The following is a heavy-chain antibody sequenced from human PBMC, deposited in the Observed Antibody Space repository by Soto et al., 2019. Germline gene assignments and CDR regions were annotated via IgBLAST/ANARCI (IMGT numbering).Heavy chain of an antibody. J-gene: IGHJ6*02. CDR2: ISYDGSNK. Sequence: QVQLVESGGGVVQPGRSLRLSCAASGFTFSSYGMHWVRQAPGKGLEWVAVISYDGSNKYYADSVKGRFTISRDNSRNTLYLQMNRLREEDKAVYYCAKGLVPAAITHGMDVWGQGTTVTVSS. CDR3: AKGLVPAAITHGMDV. V-gene: IGHV3-30*18. D-gene: IGHD2-2*01. CDR1: GFTFSSYG.